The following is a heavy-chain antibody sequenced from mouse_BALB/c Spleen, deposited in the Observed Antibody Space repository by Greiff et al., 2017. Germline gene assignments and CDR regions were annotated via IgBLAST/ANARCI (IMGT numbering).Heavy chain of an antibody. CDR1: GYSFTGYF. CDR3: ARGNYEGADY. J-gene: IGHJ2*01. CDR2: INPYNGDT. V-gene: IGHV1-20*02. Sequence: VQLQQSGPELVKPGASVKISCKASGYSFTGYFMNWVMQSHGKSLEWIGRINPYNGDTFYNQKFKGKATLTVDKSSSTAHMELRSLASEDSAVYYCARGNYEGADYWGQGTTLTVSS. D-gene: IGHD2-1*01.